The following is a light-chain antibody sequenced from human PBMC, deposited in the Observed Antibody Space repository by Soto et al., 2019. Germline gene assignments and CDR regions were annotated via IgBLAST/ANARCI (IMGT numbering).Light chain of an antibody. CDR1: SSDVGRYNY. V-gene: IGLV2-14*03. J-gene: IGLJ1*01. CDR3: SSFTSSSTFV. Sequence: QSALAQPASVSGSRGQSITISCTGTSSDVGRYNYVSWFQQHPGKVPKLIIYDVSNWPSGVSDRFSGSKSGNTASLTISGLQPEDEADYSCSSFTSSSTFVFGTGT. CDR2: DVS.